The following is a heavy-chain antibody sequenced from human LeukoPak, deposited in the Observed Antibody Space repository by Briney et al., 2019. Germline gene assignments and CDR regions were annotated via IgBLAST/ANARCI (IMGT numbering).Heavy chain of an antibody. Sequence: SETLSLTCTVSGGSISSGDYYWSWIRQPPGKGLEWIGYIYYSGSTYSTASLKSRVNISVDTSKNQFSLKLSSVTAADTAVYYGARVELTGELYYYFYMDVWGKGTTVTVSS. V-gene: IGHV4-30-4*08. D-gene: IGHD7-27*01. CDR3: ARVELTGELYYYFYMDV. CDR1: GGSISSGDYY. CDR2: IYYSGST. J-gene: IGHJ6*03.